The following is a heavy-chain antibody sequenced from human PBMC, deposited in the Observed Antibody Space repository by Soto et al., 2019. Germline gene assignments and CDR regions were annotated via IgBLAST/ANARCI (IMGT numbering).Heavy chain of an antibody. Sequence: QVQVQESGPGLVKPSQTLSLKCSVSGGSIGSRDYYWSWIRQHPEKGLEWIGSIYYNGNTDYNPSRRGRPTMSLETSMNEFSLKLTSVTAADTAVYYCARDKGGAALKGSGMDVWGQGTTVTVS. CDR3: ARDKGGAALKGSGMDV. J-gene: IGHJ6*02. D-gene: IGHD3-10*01. CDR2: IYYNGNT. CDR1: GGSIGSRDYY. V-gene: IGHV4-31*02.